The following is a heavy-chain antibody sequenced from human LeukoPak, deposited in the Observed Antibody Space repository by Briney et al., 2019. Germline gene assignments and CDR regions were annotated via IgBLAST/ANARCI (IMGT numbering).Heavy chain of an antibody. J-gene: IGHJ1*01. D-gene: IGHD6-19*01. CDR3: ARLAAVPG. CDR2: IHPNSGGT. Sequence: ASVKVSCRASGYNFTGYYLHWVRQAPGQGLEWMGWIHPNSGGTNYAQKFQGRVTMTRDTSISTAYMELSSLRSDDTAVYYCARLAAVPGWGQGTLVTVSS. CDR1: GYNFTGYY. V-gene: IGHV1-2*02.